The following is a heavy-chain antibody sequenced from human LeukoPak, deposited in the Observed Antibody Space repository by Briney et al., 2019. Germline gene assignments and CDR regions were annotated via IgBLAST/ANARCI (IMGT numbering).Heavy chain of an antibody. D-gene: IGHD5-12*01. Sequence: GASVKVSCKASGYTFTDYFMNWVRQAPGQGLEWMGWINPKSGGTVYAQKFQGRVTMTRDTSSSTAYMELSRLRSDDTAVYYCARAGGWPRYYFDNWGQGTLVTVSS. J-gene: IGHJ4*02. CDR1: GYTFTDYF. V-gene: IGHV1-2*02. CDR2: INPKSGGT. CDR3: ARAGGWPRYYFDN.